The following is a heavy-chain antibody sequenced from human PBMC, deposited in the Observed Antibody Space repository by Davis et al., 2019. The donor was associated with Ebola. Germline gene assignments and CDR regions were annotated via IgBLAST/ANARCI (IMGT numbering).Heavy chain of an antibody. J-gene: IGHJ5*02. Sequence: ASVKVSCKASGYTFTSYDINWVRQATGQGLEWMGWMNPNSGNTGYAQKFQGRVTITRNTSISTACMELSSLRSEDTAVYYCARVGAYRGIWFAPWGQGTLVTVSS. D-gene: IGHD2-21*01. CDR1: GYTFTSYD. CDR2: MNPNSGNT. V-gene: IGHV1-8*03. CDR3: ARVGAYRGIWFAP.